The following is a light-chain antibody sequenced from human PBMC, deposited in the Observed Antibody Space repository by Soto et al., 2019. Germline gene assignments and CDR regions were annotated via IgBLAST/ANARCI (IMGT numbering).Light chain of an antibody. J-gene: IGLJ1*01. V-gene: IGLV1-51*02. Sequence: QSGVTQPPSVSAAPGQKVNMSCSGSSSNIGKYYVSWHQQLPGTAPKLLIYENDKRPSGIPDRFSGSKSGTSATLGITGLQTGDEADYYCGTWDSSLTTFVFGTGTKVTVL. CDR2: END. CDR1: SSNIGKYY. CDR3: GTWDSSLTTFV.